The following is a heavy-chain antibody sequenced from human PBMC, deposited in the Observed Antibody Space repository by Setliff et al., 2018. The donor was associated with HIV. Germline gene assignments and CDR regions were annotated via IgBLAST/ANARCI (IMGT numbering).Heavy chain of an antibody. Sequence: LSLTCTVSGPSINIHYWSWIRQSPGKAFEWIGYIYSTGSTNYNPSLQSRVTISMDASKNTFSLKLTSATPADTAVYFCAKGAGFYGDYTFDAWGQGSLVTVSS. CDR3: AKGAGFYGDYTFDA. D-gene: IGHD4-17*01. J-gene: IGHJ4*02. CDR2: IYSTGST. V-gene: IGHV4-59*11. CDR1: GPSINIHY.